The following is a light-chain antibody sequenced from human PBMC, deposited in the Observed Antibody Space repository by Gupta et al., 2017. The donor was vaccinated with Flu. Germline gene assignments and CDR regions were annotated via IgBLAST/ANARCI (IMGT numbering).Light chain of an antibody. CDR2: DAT. CDR3: QQASGIPSS. J-gene: IGKJ1*01. Sequence: DIRMTQSPSSLSASVGDRVTLTCRASQGVLTYVNWYQQRPGKPPKLLVPDATRLHVGVPSRFSGSGSGTDFTLTIDNLHPDDFATYFCQQASGIPSSFGPGTRVEI. CDR1: QGVLTY. V-gene: IGKV1-39*01.